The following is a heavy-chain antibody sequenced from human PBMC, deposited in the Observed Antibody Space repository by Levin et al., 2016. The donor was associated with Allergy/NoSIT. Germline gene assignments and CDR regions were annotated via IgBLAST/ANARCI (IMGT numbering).Heavy chain of an antibody. V-gene: IGHV4-59*01. D-gene: IGHD3-10*01. CDR3: ARGFIYGRFDY. Sequence: WIRQPPGKGLEWIGYIYYSGSSNYNPSLKSRVTISVDTSKNQFSLKLNSVTAADTGVYYCARGFIYGRFDYWGQGTLVTVSS. J-gene: IGHJ4*02. CDR2: IYYSGSS.